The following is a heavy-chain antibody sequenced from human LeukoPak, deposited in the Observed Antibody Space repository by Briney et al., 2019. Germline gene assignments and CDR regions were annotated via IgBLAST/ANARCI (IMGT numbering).Heavy chain of an antibody. D-gene: IGHD6-19*01. Sequence: ASVKVSCKVSGYSLAELAMDWVRQAPGKGLEWMGGFNPEDGETIYAQKFQGRVTMTEDTSTDTAYMELSSLRSDDTAVYFCAAGPGAVTECMDVWGQGTTVTVSS. CDR2: FNPEDGET. V-gene: IGHV1-24*01. CDR1: GYSLAELA. J-gene: IGHJ6*02. CDR3: AAGPGAVTECMDV.